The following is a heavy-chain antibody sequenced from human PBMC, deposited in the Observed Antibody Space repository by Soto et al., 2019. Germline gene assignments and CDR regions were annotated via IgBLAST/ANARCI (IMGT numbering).Heavy chain of an antibody. J-gene: IGHJ6*02. CDR2: CIPIFGTA. CDR3: ARVGSGSYYYYHGMDV. V-gene: IGHV1-69*01. Sequence: SVKVSCKASGGTFSSYAISWVRQAPGEGRGWMGGCIPIFGTANYAQKVQGRVTMTADESTSTAYMELSSLTSEDTAVYYCARVGSGSYYYYHGMDVWGQGTTVTVSS. D-gene: IGHD3-10*01. CDR1: GGTFSSYA.